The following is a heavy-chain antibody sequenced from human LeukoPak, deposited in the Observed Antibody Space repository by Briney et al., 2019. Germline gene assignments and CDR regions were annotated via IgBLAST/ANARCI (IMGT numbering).Heavy chain of an antibody. CDR1: GFTFSSYG. CDR2: IWYDGSNK. V-gene: IGHV3-33*06. Sequence: GGSLRLSCAGSGFTFSSYGMHWVRQAPSKGLEWVAVIWYDGSNKYYADSGKGRFTISRDNSKNTLYLQMNSLRAEDTAVYYCAKDYPYDSSGYGFDYWGQGTLVTVSS. J-gene: IGHJ4*02. CDR3: AKDYPYDSSGYGFDY. D-gene: IGHD3-22*01.